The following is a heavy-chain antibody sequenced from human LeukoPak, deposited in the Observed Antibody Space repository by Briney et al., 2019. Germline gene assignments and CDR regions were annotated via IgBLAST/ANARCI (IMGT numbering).Heavy chain of an antibody. CDR1: GGSISSYY. V-gene: IGHV4-59*01. CDR3: ARGRWGFRSSGWYGLTYYFDY. J-gene: IGHJ4*02. CDR2: IYYSGST. D-gene: IGHD6-19*01. Sequence: SSETLSLTCAVSGGSISSYYWRWLRQPPGKGLEWIGYIYYSGSTNYNPSLKSRVTISVDTSKNQFSLKLSSVTAAATAVYFCARGRWGFRSSGWYGLTYYFDYWGQGTLVTVS.